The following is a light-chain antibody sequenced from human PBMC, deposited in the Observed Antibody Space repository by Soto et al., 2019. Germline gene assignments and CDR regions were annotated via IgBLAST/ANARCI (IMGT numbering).Light chain of an antibody. J-gene: IGKJ3*01. Sequence: EIVLTQSPATRSLSPGERATLSCRASQSVSRYLDWYQQKPGQAPRLLIYDASNMATGIQERFSGSGSGTDFTLTISSLEPEDFAVYYCQQRSNWPVTFGPGTKVDIK. CDR3: QQRSNWPVT. CDR1: QSVSRY. V-gene: IGKV3-11*01. CDR2: DAS.